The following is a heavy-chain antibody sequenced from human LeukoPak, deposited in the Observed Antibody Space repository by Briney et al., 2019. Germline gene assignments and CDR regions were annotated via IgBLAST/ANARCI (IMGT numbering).Heavy chain of an antibody. Sequence: GASVKVSCKASGYTFTSYDINWVRQATGQGLEWMGWMNPNSGNTGYAQKLQGRVTMTTDTSTSTACMELRSLRSDDTAVYYCARDFGREIAFDIWGQGTMVTVSS. V-gene: IGHV1-8*02. CDR3: ARDFGREIAFDI. D-gene: IGHD2-15*01. J-gene: IGHJ3*02. CDR2: MNPNSGNT. CDR1: GYTFTSYD.